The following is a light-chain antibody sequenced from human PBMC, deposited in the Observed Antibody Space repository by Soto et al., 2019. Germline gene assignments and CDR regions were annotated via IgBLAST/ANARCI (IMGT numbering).Light chain of an antibody. Sequence: DIPMTQSPSSLSASVGDRVTITCRASQGISNYLAWYQQKPGKVPKLLISAASTLQSGVPSRFSGSGSGTDFSLTISSMQPEDVGTYYCQKCDSAPWTFGQGTKVEIK. CDR2: AAS. J-gene: IGKJ1*01. CDR3: QKCDSAPWT. V-gene: IGKV1-27*01. CDR1: QGISNY.